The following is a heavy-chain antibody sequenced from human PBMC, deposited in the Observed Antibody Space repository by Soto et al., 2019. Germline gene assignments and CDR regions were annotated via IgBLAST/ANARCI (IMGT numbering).Heavy chain of an antibody. CDR1: GFTFSNYT. J-gene: IGHJ4*02. V-gene: IGHV3-21*01. Sequence: GGSLRLSCAASGFTFSNYTMNWVRQPPGKGLEWISSISSSGRYIYYTDSVNGRFSISRDSAKNSLYLQMNSLRVEDTAVYYCARDILGVPAAGDYWGQGTLVTVSS. CDR3: ARDILGVPAAGDY. D-gene: IGHD2-2*01. CDR2: ISSSGRYI.